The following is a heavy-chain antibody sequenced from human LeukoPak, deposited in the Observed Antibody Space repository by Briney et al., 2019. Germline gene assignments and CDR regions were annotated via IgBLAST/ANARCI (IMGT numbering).Heavy chain of an antibody. CDR3: ARVAGASYSSGWGLGDY. CDR2: ISYDGSNK. Sequence: GGSLRLSCAASGFTFSSYAMHWVRRAPGKGLEWVAVISYDGSNKYYADSVKGRFTISRDNSKNTLYLQMNSLRAEDTAVYYCARVAGASYSSGWGLGDYWGQGTLVTVSS. V-gene: IGHV3-30*04. D-gene: IGHD6-19*01. CDR1: GFTFSSYA. J-gene: IGHJ4*02.